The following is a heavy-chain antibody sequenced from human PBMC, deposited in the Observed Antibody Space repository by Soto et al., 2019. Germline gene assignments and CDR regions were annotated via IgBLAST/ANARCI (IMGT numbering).Heavy chain of an antibody. CDR3: ARGDKWGRSGRGDYFDY. J-gene: IGHJ4*02. CDR1: GGSISSSNW. D-gene: IGHD3-16*01. CDR2: IDHSGST. V-gene: IGHV4-4*02. Sequence: QVQLQESGPGLVKPSGTLSLTCAVSGGSISSSNWWSWVRQPPGKGLDWIGEIDHSGSTNYNPSLKSRVTISVDKSKTQFSLTLSSVTAADTAVYYCARGDKWGRSGRGDYFDYWGQGTLVTVSS.